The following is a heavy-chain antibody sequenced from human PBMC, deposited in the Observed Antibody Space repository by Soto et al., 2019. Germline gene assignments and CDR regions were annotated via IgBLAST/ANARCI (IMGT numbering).Heavy chain of an antibody. CDR1: GGSISSYY. CDR3: ARTPGYSYGFLFDF. Sequence: SETLSLTCTVSGGSISSYYWSWIRQPPGKGLEWIGYIYYSGSTNYNPSLKSRVTISVDTSKNQFSLKLSSVTAADTAVYYCARTPGYSYGFLFDFWGQGTLVTVSS. D-gene: IGHD5-18*01. V-gene: IGHV4-59*08. CDR2: IYYSGST. J-gene: IGHJ4*02.